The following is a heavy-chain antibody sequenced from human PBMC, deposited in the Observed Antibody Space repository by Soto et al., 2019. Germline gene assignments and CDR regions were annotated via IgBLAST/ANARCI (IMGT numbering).Heavy chain of an antibody. J-gene: IGHJ4*02. V-gene: IGHV3-23*01. CDR1: GFTFSTFA. Sequence: GGSLRLSCAASGFTFSTFAMSWARQAPGKGLEWVSGISGSGGSTFYADSVKGRFSISRDNSKNTLYLQMNSLRAEDTAVYYCARATNGYGNFDYWGQGTLVTVSS. CDR3: ARATNGYGNFDY. D-gene: IGHD5-18*01. CDR2: ISGSGGST.